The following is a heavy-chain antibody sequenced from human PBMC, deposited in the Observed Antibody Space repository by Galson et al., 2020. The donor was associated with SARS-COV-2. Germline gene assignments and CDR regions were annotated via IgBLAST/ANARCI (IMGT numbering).Heavy chain of an antibody. CDR3: ARDGGNWDDIVVIPSTLYYFDY. D-gene: IGHD2-15*01. CDR1: GFTFSSFS. Sequence: GGSLRLSCAASGFTFSSFSMNWVRQAPGKGLEWVSSINSISNFKYYADSVKGRFTISSDNARNSLYLQMNSLRAEDTAVYYCARDGGNWDDIVVIPSTLYYFDYWGQGTLVTVSS. CDR2: INSISNFK. V-gene: IGHV3-21*01. J-gene: IGHJ4*02.